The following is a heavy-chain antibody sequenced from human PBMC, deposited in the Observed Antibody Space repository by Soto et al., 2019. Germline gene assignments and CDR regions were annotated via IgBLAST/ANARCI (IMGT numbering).Heavy chain of an antibody. D-gene: IGHD1-26*01. CDR1: GYTFIGSF. Sequence: ASVKVSCKASGYTFIGSFMHWVRQAPGQGLEWMGWINPNSGATNYAQKFQGRVTMTRDTSISTAFMDLSRLKSDDTAVYYCAAVVGTTTYYHYGIDVWGQGTTVTVSS. J-gene: IGHJ6*02. CDR2: INPNSGAT. CDR3: AAVVGTTTYYHYGIDV. V-gene: IGHV1-2*02.